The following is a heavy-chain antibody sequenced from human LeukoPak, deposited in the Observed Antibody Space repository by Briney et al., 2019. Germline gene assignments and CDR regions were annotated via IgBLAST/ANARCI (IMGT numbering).Heavy chain of an antibody. CDR2: IYYSGST. J-gene: IGHJ4*02. CDR3: ANGITGTTSFDY. Sequence: PSETLSLTCTVSGGSISSSSYYWGWIRQPPGKGLEWIGSIYYSGSTYYNPSLKSRVTISVDTSKNQFSLKLSSVTAADTAVYYCANGITGTTSFDYWGQGTLVTVSS. D-gene: IGHD1-20*01. V-gene: IGHV4-39*07. CDR1: GGSISSSSYY.